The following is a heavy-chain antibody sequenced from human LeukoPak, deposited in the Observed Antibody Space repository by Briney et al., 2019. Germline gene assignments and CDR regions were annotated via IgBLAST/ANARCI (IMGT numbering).Heavy chain of an antibody. V-gene: IGHV3-33*01. CDR2: IWYDGSNK. Sequence: PGRSLRLSCAASGSTFSSYGMHWVRQAPGKGLEWVAVIWYDGSNKYYADSVKGRFTISRDNSKNTLYLQMNSLRAEDTAVYYCARGYEVGATFDYWGQGTLVTVSS. J-gene: IGHJ4*02. CDR3: ARGYEVGATFDY. CDR1: GSTFSSYG. D-gene: IGHD1-26*01.